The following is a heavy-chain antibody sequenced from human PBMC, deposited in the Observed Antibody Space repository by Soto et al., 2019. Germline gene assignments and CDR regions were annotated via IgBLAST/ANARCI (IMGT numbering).Heavy chain of an antibody. CDR3: ARRGSGSYYDY. D-gene: IGHD1-26*01. J-gene: IGHJ4*02. V-gene: IGHV3-23*01. CDR1: GFTFSSYA. CDR2: ISDSGGST. Sequence: EVQLLESGGGLVQPGGSLRLSCAASGFTFSSYAMRWVRQAPVKGLEWVSAISDSGGSTYYADSVKGRFTISRDNSKNTLYLQMNSLRAEDTALYYCARRGSGSYYDYWGQGTLVTVSS.